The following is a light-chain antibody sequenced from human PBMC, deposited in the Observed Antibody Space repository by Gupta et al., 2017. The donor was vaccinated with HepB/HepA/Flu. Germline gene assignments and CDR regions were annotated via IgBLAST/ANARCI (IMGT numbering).Light chain of an antibody. V-gene: IGLV2-18*02. J-gene: IGLJ3*02. CDR3: SSHTSTNTWV. Sequence: QSALPQPPSVSGSPGPAIAISSPGTSSDVGSYNRFSWYQQAPGTAPKLFIYEVTKRPSGVPDRFSGSKSGNTASLTISGLQAEDESDYYCSSHTSTNTWVFGGGTKVTVL. CDR2: EVT. CDR1: SSDVGSYNR.